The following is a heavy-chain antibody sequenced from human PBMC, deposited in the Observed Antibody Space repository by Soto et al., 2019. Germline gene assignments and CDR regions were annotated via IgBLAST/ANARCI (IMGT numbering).Heavy chain of an antibody. CDR3: AKDPGLFLESDVGSGTVIQVSAIRLNRSSDL. D-gene: IGHD3-3*01. J-gene: IGHJ2*01. V-gene: IGHV3-23*01. CDR2: ISASGGGT. Sequence: KMPEWVSAISASGGGTYYADYVEGRFTISRDNSKNRLYLQMNSVRAEDTAVYYCAKDPGLFLESDVGSGTVIQVSAIRLNRSSDL.